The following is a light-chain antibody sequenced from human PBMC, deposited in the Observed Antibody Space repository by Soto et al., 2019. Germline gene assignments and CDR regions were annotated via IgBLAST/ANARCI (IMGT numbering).Light chain of an antibody. Sequence: EIVLTQSPATLSLSPGERATLSCRASQSVSSYLAWYQQKPGQAPRLLIYDASNRATGIPARFSGSGSGTDFTLTISSLENEAFDVYYCHHSSNWLTFGGGTKVDIK. V-gene: IGKV3-11*01. CDR1: QSVSSY. CDR2: DAS. CDR3: HHSSNWLT. J-gene: IGKJ4*01.